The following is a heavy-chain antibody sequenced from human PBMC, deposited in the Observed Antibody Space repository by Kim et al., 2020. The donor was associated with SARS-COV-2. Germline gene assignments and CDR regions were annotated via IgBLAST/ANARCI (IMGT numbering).Heavy chain of an antibody. V-gene: IGHV3-11*01. J-gene: IGHJ6*03. CDR2: INTRGSSI. Sequence: GGSLRLSCAASGFTFSDYYMSWIRQAPGKGLEWISFINTRGSSIYYADSVKGRFTISRDNAKNSLYLQMNSLRAEDTAVYYCARDDYYYYMDVWGKGTTVTVSS. CDR3: ARDDYYYYMDV. CDR1: GFTFSDYY.